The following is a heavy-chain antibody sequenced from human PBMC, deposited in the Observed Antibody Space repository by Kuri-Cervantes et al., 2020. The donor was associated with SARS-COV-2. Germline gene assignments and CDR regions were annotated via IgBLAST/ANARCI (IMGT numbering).Heavy chain of an antibody. Sequence: GESLKISCAASGFTFSSYAMHWVRQAPGKGLEWVAVISYDGSNKYYADSVKGRFTISRDNSKNTLYLQMNSLRAEDTAVYYCAREVTDGDYVNWFDPWGQGTLVTVSS. CDR1: GFTFSSYA. V-gene: IGHV3-30*04. CDR3: AREVTDGDYVNWFDP. J-gene: IGHJ5*02. D-gene: IGHD4-17*01. CDR2: ISYDGSNK.